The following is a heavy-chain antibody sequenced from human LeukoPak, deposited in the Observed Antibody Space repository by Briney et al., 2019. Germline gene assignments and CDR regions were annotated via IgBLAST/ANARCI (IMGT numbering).Heavy chain of an antibody. V-gene: IGHV4-59*01. D-gene: IGHD3-22*01. Sequence: PSETLSLTCTVSGLSISSSYWRWIRQPPGRRLEWIGYIYYSGSTNSNPPLKSRVTISADTSKNQFSLKLNSVTAADTAVYYCVRGDYDSRGYSNAFDIWGQGAMVTVSS. CDR3: VRGDYDSRGYSNAFDI. CDR2: IYYSGST. J-gene: IGHJ3*02. CDR1: GLSISSSY.